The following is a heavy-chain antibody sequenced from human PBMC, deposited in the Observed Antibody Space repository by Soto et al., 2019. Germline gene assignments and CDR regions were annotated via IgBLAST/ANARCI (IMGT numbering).Heavy chain of an antibody. CDR3: ARVGVAGDWFDP. D-gene: IGHD2-15*01. CDR2: IYYSGST. CDR1: GGSISSGGYY. Sequence: SETLSLTCTVSGGSISSGGYYWSWIRQHPGKGLEWIGYIYYSGSTNYNPSLKSRVTISVDTSKNQFSLKLSSVTAADTAVYYCARVGVAGDWFDPWGQGTLVTVSS. J-gene: IGHJ5*02. V-gene: IGHV4-61*08.